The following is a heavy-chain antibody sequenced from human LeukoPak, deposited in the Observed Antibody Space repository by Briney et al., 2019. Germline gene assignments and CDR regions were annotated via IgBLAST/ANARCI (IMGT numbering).Heavy chain of an antibody. CDR1: GFTFSSYG. V-gene: IGHV3-30*03. CDR3: ARDHSLIGVTRFDY. CDR2: ISYDGSNK. J-gene: IGHJ4*02. Sequence: GGSLRLSCAASGFTFSSYGMHWVRQAPGKGLEWVAVISYDGSNKYYADSVKGRFTISRDNSKNTLYLQMNSLRAEDTAVYYCARDHSLIGVTRFDYWGQGTLVTVSS. D-gene: IGHD2-21*02.